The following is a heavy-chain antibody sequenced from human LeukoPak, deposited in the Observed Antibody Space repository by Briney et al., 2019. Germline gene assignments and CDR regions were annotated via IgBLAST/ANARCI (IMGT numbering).Heavy chain of an antibody. J-gene: IGHJ5*02. D-gene: IGHD1-26*01. CDR1: GYTFTSYY. CDR3: ARDNSVGDNAWWFDP. CDR2: INPTGGST. V-gene: IGHV1-46*01. Sequence: GASVTVSFKASGYTFTSYYMHWVRQAPGQGLEWMGLINPTGGSTGYARKFQGRVTITRDLSTSTDYMEFSSLRSEDTTIYYCARDNSVGDNAWWFDPWGQGTLVTVSS.